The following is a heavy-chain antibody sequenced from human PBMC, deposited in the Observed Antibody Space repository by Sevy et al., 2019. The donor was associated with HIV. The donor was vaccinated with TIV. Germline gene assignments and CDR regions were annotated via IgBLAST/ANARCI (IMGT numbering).Heavy chain of an antibody. V-gene: IGHV3-30-3*01. D-gene: IGHD5-18*01. CDR1: GFTFSSYA. J-gene: IGHJ6*02. CDR3: ARAGGYSYGYVLSYYYYGMDV. CDR2: ISYDGSNK. Sequence: GGSLRLSCAASGFTFSSYAMHWVRQAPGKGLEWVAVISYDGSNKYYADSVKGRFTISRDNSKNTLYLHMNSLRAEDTAVYYCARAGGYSYGYVLSYYYYGMDVWGQGTTVTVSS.